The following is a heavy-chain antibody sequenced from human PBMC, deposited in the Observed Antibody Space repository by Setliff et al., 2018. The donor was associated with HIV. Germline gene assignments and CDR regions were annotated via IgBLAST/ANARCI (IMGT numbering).Heavy chain of an antibody. V-gene: IGHV4-4*09. J-gene: IGHJ4*02. D-gene: IGHD3-16*02. CDR2: IYSTGDS. Sequence: PSETLSLTCTVSGDSISSYYWCWIRQPPGKELEWIGYIYSTGDSNYNPSLKSRVTMAVDTSKNQFSLKLTSVTAADTAVYYCARYRRPPYYLDYWGQGTLVTVSS. CDR1: GDSISSYY. CDR3: ARYRRPPYYLDY.